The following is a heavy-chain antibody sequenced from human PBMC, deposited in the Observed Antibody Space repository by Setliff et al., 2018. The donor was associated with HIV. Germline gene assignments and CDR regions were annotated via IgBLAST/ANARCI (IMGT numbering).Heavy chain of an antibody. J-gene: IGHJ6*02. CDR3: ARDSELGLNYHYGMDV. CDR2: INHSGST. D-gene: IGHD1-26*01. V-gene: IGHV4-34*01. Sequence: NPSETLSLTCAVYGGSFSGYFWSWFRQPPGRGLEWIGQINHSGSTNYNPSLKSRVTMSVDTSKNQFSLKLSSVTAADTAVYYCARDSELGLNYHYGMDVWGQGTTVTVSS. CDR1: GGSFSGYF.